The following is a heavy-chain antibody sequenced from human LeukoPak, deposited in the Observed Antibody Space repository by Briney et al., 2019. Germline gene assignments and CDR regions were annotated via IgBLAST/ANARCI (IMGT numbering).Heavy chain of an antibody. J-gene: IGHJ4*02. D-gene: IGHD2-15*01. Sequence: ASVKVSCKASGYTFTSYAMHWVRQAPGQRLEWMGWINAGNGNTKYSQKFQGRVTITRDTSASPAYMELSSLRSEDTAVYYCARAVCSGGSCPFDYWGQGTLVTVSS. CDR1: GYTFTSYA. CDR2: INAGNGNT. CDR3: ARAVCSGGSCPFDY. V-gene: IGHV1-3*01.